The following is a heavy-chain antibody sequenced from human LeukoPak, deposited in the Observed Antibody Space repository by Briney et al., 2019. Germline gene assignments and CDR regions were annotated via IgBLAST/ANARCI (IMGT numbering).Heavy chain of an antibody. Sequence: GGSLRLSCAASGFTFSSYWMHWVRHAPGKGLVWVSRINSDGSSTSYADSVKGRFTISRDNAKNTLYLQMNSLRAEDTAVYYCARDRLIFYYYYGMDVWGQGTTVTVSS. CDR3: ARDRLIFYYYYGMDV. V-gene: IGHV3-74*01. D-gene: IGHD3-16*01. J-gene: IGHJ6*02. CDR1: GFTFSSYW. CDR2: INSDGSST.